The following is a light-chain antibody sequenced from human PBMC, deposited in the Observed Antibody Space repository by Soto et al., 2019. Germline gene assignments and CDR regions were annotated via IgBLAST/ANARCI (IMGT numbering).Light chain of an antibody. CDR3: QQYNRYFKS. Sequence: IQMTQSPSTLSASVGDRVTITCRASENINMWLSWYQQKPGQAPRLLLQRASRVERGVPSRFSGSGSDTEFTLTISSLQPDDFATYYCQQYNRYFKSFGQGTKVDI. CDR2: RAS. V-gene: IGKV1-5*03. CDR1: ENINMW. J-gene: IGKJ1*01.